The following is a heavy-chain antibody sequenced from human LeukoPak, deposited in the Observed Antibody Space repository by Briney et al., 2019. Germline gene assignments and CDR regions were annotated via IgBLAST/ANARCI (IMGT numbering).Heavy chain of an antibody. Sequence: SDTLSLTCAVSGGSISSSNWWSWVRQPPGKGLERIGEIYHSGSTNYNPSLKSRVTISVDKFKNQFSLKLSSVTAADTAAYYCAREPMVRGAFDYWGQGTLATVSS. CDR3: AREPMVRGAFDY. V-gene: IGHV4-4*02. J-gene: IGHJ4*02. D-gene: IGHD3-10*01. CDR2: IYHSGST. CDR1: GGSISSSNW.